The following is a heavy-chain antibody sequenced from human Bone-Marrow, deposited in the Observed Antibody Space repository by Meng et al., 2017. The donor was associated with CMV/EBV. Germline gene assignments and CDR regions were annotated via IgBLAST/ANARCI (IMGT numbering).Heavy chain of an antibody. J-gene: IGHJ3*02. V-gene: IGHV3-74*01. CDR2: IYSDGIST. CDR3: AREPGRGAFDI. CDR1: GINLITYW. D-gene: IGHD3-10*01. Sequence: GGSLRLSCAVSGINLITYWMHWVRQVPGKGLVWLSRIYSDGISTRYADSVKGRFTISRDNSKNTLYLQMNGLRAEDTALYYCAREPGRGAFDIWGQGTMVTVSS.